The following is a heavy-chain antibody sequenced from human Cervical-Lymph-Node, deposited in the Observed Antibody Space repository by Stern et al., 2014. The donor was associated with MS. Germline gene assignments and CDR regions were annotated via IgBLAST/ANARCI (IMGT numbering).Heavy chain of an antibody. CDR1: GFTFRSYA. V-gene: IGHV3-23*01. CDR2: ISCSDVST. CDR3: AKVYGSGPFDY. Sequence: EVQLFQSGGTLVQPGGSLRLSCAASGFTFRSYAMSWVRQAPGKGLEWVSVISCSDVSTFYADSVKGRFTISRDNSKNTLFLQMNSLRAEDTAVYYCAKVYGSGPFDYWGQGTLVTVSS. D-gene: IGHD6-19*01. J-gene: IGHJ4*02.